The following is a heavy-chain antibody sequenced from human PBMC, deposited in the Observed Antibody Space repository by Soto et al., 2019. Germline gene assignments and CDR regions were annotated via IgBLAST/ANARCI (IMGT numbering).Heavy chain of an antibody. CDR2: IYYSGST. J-gene: IGHJ6*02. CDR3: ARQMFIGGMDV. CDR1: GASISSYY. Sequence: QVQLQESGPGLVKPSETLSLTCTVSGASISSYYWSWIRQPPGKGLEWMGYIYYSGSTNYNPSLKSRVTISADTSKNQFSLRLSSVTAADTAMYHCARQMFIGGMDVWGQGTTVTVSS. V-gene: IGHV4-59*08. D-gene: IGHD2-15*01.